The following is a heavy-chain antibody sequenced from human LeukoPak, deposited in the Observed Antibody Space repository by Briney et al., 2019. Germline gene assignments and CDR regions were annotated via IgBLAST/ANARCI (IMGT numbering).Heavy chain of an antibody. D-gene: IGHD6-19*01. J-gene: IGHJ4*02. CDR1: GFTFSDHA. CDR2: ISAIGGST. V-gene: IGHV3-23*01. Sequence: GGSLRLSCAASGFTFSDHAMSWVRQAPGTRLEWVTAISAIGGSTHYADSVKGRFTVSRDNSKNTLYLQLNSLRADDTAFYYCARDAFRSSYKLVPPDFWGQGTLVSVSS. CDR3: ARDAFRSSYKLVPPDF.